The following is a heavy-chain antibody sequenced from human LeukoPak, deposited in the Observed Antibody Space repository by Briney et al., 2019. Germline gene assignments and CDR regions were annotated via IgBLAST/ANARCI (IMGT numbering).Heavy chain of an antibody. J-gene: IGHJ6*03. Sequence: PSETLSLTCTVSGGSIRSYYWSWIRQPPGKGLEWIGYIYYSGSTNYNPSLKGRVTISVDTSKNQFSLKLSSVTAADTAVYYCARQRPLWFGELFYYYYYMDVWGKGTTVTVSS. V-gene: IGHV4-59*01. CDR1: GGSIRSYY. CDR2: IYYSGST. D-gene: IGHD3-10*01. CDR3: ARQRPLWFGELFYYYYYMDV.